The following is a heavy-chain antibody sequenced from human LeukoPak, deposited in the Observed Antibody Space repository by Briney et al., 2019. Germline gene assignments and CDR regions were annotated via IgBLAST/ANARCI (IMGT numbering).Heavy chain of an antibody. V-gene: IGHV4-31*03. CDR2: IYYSGST. CDR1: GGSISSGGYY. CDR3: ARVWWNDAFDY. Sequence: SETLSLTCTVSGGSISSGGYYWSWIRQHPGKGLEWIGYIYYSGSTYYNPSLKSRVTISVDTSKNQFSLKLSSVTAADTAVYYCARVWWNDAFDYWGQGTLVTVSS. J-gene: IGHJ4*02. D-gene: IGHD1-1*01.